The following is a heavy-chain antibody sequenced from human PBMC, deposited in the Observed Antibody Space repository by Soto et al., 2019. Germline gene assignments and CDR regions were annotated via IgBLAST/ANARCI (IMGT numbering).Heavy chain of an antibody. CDR1: GFTFSSYG. D-gene: IGHD6-13*01. CDR3: ARDRGAAAGTRYYYGMDV. J-gene: IGHJ6*02. Sequence: QVQLVESGGGVAQPGRSLRLSCAASGFTFSSYGMHWVRQAPGKGLEWVAVIWYDGTNKYYADSVKGRFTISRDNSKNTLYLTMNSLRAEDTAVYYCARDRGAAAGTRYYYGMDVWGQGTTVTVSS. CDR2: IWYDGTNK. V-gene: IGHV3-33*01.